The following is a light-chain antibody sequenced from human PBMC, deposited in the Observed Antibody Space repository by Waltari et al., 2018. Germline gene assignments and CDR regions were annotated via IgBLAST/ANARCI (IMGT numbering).Light chain of an antibody. CDR3: QQLSTYPLT. Sequence: DIQLTQSPSFLSVSVGHRVTLTCRASQGISSSLAWYQQKPGKAPKLLVYAASSLQSRVPSRFSGSGSGTEFTLTISSLQPEDFASYYCQQLSTYPLTIGGGTKVEIK. J-gene: IGKJ4*01. CDR2: AAS. V-gene: IGKV1-9*01. CDR1: QGISSS.